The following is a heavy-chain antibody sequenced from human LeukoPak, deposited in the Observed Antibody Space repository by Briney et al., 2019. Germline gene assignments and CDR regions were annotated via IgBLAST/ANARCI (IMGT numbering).Heavy chain of an antibody. J-gene: IGHJ4*02. V-gene: IGHV4-4*02. CDR1: GDSISNSHW. CDR2: IHDSGRT. Sequence: SGTLSLTCAVSGDSISNSHWWSWVRQPPGKGLEWIGSIHDSGRTYHNPSLRSRVTISVDTSKDQFSLKLNSMTAADTAVYYCARLYSGTRPPDYWGQGTLATVSS. D-gene: IGHD3-10*01. CDR3: ARLYSGTRPPDY.